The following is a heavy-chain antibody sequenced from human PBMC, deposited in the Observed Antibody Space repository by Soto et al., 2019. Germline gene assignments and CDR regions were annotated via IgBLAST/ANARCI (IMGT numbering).Heavy chain of an antibody. J-gene: IGHJ4*02. CDR2: ISGDGGSI. Sequence: PGGSLRLSCEVSGFTFINYAMTWVRQPPGKGLEGVSGISGDGGSIYYADSVKGRFTISRDNAKNSLYLQMNSLRAEDTAVYYCARERMITFGGVIVTPYYFDYWGQGTLVTVSS. CDR3: ARERMITFGGVIVTPYYFDY. CDR1: GFTFINYA. D-gene: IGHD3-16*02. V-gene: IGHV3-23*01.